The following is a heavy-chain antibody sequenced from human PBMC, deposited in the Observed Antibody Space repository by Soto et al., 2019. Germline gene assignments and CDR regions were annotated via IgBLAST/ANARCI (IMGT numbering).Heavy chain of an antibody. CDR1: GNTFTSYG. J-gene: IGHJ3*02. Sequence: ASVKVSCKASGNTFTSYGISWVRQAPGQGLEWMGWISAYNGNTNYAQKLQGRVTMTTDTSTSTAYMELRSLRSDDTAVYYCARDSLSDYDILTGYYDDAFDIWGQGTMVTVS. CDR3: ARDSLSDYDILTGYYDDAFDI. D-gene: IGHD3-9*01. CDR2: ISAYNGNT. V-gene: IGHV1-18*01.